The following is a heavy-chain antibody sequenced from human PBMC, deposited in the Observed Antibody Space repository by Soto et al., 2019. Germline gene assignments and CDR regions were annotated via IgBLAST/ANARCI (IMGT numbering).Heavy chain of an antibody. CDR1: GFTFSSYA. CDR3: AKFGMATTKRSPPYYIDY. J-gene: IGHJ4*02. V-gene: IGHV3-23*01. CDR2: ISGSGGGT. Sequence: EVQVLESGGGLVQPGGSLRLSCAASGFTFSSYAMSWVRQAPGKGLEWVSSISGSGGGTYYADSVKGRFTFSRDNSKNTLYLQMNSLRAEDTAVYYCAKFGMATTKRSPPYYIDYWGQGALVTVS. D-gene: IGHD1-1*01.